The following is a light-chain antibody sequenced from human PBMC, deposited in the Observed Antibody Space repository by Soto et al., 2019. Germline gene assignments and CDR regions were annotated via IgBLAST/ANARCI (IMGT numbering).Light chain of an antibody. CDR2: GAS. J-gene: IGKJ5*01. CDR3: QQYGSSFT. Sequence: VLTQSPGTLSLSPGERATLSCRASQSVSSTYLAWYQQKPGQAPRLLIYGASSRATGIPDRFSGSGSGTDFTLTISRLEPEDFAVYYCQQYGSSFTFGQGTRLEI. CDR1: QSVSSTY. V-gene: IGKV3-20*01.